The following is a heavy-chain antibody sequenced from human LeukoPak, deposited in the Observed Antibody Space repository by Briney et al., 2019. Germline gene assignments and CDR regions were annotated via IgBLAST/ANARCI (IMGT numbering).Heavy chain of an antibody. CDR2: ISYDGSNK. CDR1: GFTFSSYG. V-gene: IGHV3-30*18. D-gene: IGHD2-2*01. J-gene: IGHJ4*02. CDR3: AKEKDRYISSWSHFDY. Sequence: PGRSLRLSCAVSGFTFSSYGIHWVRQAPGKGLEWVAVISYDGSNKNYADSVKGRFTISRDNSKNSLYLQMNSLRAEDTAVYYCAKEKDRYISSWSHFDYWGQGTLVTVSS.